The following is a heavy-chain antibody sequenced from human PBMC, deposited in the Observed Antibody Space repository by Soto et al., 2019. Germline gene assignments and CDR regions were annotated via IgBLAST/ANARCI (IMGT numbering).Heavy chain of an antibody. CDR1: GFTFSSYW. V-gene: IGHV3-7*01. D-gene: IGHD3-9*01. CDR2: IKQDGSEK. CDR3: ARDDYDILVPQGGYYFDY. J-gene: IGHJ4*02. Sequence: GGSLRLSCAASGFTFSSYWMSWVRQAPGKGLEWVANIKQDGSEKYYVDSVKGRFTISRDNAKNSLYLQMNSLRAEDTAVYYCARDDYDILVPQGGYYFDYWGQGTLVTVSS.